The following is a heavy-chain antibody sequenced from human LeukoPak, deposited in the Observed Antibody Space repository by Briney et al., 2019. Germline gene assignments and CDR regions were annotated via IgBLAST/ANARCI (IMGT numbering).Heavy chain of an antibody. Sequence: ASVKFSCKASGYTFTSYYMHWVRQAPVQGREWRGWINPNSGGTNYAQKFQGRVTMTRDTSISTAYMELSRLRSDDTAVYYCARDQGQWLVLRTIFDYWGQGTLVTVSS. CDR2: INPNSGGT. CDR1: GYTFTSYY. D-gene: IGHD6-19*01. J-gene: IGHJ4*02. CDR3: ARDQGQWLVLRTIFDY. V-gene: IGHV1-2*02.